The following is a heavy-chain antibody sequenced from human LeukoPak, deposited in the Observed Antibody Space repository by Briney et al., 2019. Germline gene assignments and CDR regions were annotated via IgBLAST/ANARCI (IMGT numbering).Heavy chain of an antibody. CDR2: IYSGGST. J-gene: IGHJ4*02. CDR3: ARDRPAGSVDY. Sequence: GGSLRLSCAASGFVDSRNYMTWVRQAPGKGLEWVSVIYSGGSTYYADSVKGRFTISRDTSKNTVYLQMNSLRDEDTAIYYCARDRPAGSVDYWGQGTLVTVSS. V-gene: IGHV3-66*01. D-gene: IGHD6-13*01. CDR1: GFVDSRNY.